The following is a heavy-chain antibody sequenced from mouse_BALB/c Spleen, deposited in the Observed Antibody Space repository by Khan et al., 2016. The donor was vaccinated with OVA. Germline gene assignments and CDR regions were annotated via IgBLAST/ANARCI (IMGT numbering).Heavy chain of an antibody. CDR1: GFTFSDYG. V-gene: IGHV5-15*02. CDR3: ARGGGTAPFAY. Sequence: EVELVESGGGLVQPGGSRKLSCAASGFTFSDYGMAWVRQAPGKGPEWVAFISALAYTIYYADTVTGRFTISRENATNTLYLEMSSLRSEDTATYYCARGGGTAPFAYWGLGTLVTVSA. J-gene: IGHJ3*01. D-gene: IGHD1-2*01. CDR2: ISALAYTI.